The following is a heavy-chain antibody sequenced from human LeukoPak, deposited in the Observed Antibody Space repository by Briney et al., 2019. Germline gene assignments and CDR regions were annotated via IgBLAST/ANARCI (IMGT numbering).Heavy chain of an antibody. J-gene: IGHJ3*02. CDR3: ARDRFGGYGAFEI. Sequence: PSETLSLTCTVSGGSISSYYWSWIRQPPGKGLEWIGYIYYSGSTNYNPSLKSRVTISVDTSKNQFSLKLSSVTAADTAVYYCARDRFGGYGAFEIWGRGTMVTVSS. V-gene: IGHV4-59*01. D-gene: IGHD3-22*01. CDR1: GGSISSYY. CDR2: IYYSGST.